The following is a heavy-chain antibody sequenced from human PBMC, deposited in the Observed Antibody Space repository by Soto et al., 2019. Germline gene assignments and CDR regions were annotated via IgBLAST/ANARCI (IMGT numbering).Heavy chain of an antibody. CDR2: ISAYKGNT. D-gene: IGHD3-16*01. J-gene: IGHJ5*02. V-gene: IGHV1-18*01. Sequence: ASVKVSCKASGYTFTSYGISWVRQDPGQGLEWMGWISAYKGNTNYAQKLQGRVTMTTDTSTSTAYMELSSPRSDDTAVYYCARVMYCLGWGTPGRPPVTWSGPWGQATRGTVPS. CDR1: GYTFTSYG. CDR3: ARVMYCLGWGTPGRPPVTWSGP.